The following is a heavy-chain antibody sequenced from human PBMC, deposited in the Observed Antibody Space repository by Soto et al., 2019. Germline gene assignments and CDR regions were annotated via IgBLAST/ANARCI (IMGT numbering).Heavy chain of an antibody. CDR2: ISSSSSYI. Sequence: GSLRLSCAASGLTFSSYSMNWVRQAPGKGLEWVSSISSSSSYIYYADSVKGRFTISRDNAKNSLYLQMNSLRAEDTAVYYCARDRSITIFGVVPVWFDHWGQGP. V-gene: IGHV3-21*01. CDR1: GLTFSSYS. D-gene: IGHD3-3*01. CDR3: ARDRSITIFGVVPVWFDH. J-gene: IGHJ5*02.